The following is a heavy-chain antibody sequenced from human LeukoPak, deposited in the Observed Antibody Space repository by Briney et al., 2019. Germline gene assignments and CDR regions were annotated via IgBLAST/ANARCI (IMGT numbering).Heavy chain of an antibody. V-gene: IGHV4-61*05. CDR1: GGSISSSSYY. Sequence: SETLSLTCTVSGGSISSSSYYWGWIRQPPGKGLEWIGYIYYSGSTNYNPSLKSRVTISVDTSKNQFSLKLSSVTAADTAVYYCARGDYGDYVRSLYFDYWGQGTLVTVSS. D-gene: IGHD4-17*01. CDR2: IYYSGST. J-gene: IGHJ4*02. CDR3: ARGDYGDYVRSLYFDY.